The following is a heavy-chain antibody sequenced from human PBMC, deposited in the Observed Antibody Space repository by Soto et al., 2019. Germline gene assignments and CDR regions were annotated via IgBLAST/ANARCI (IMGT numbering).Heavy chain of an antibody. CDR3: VRYCSTTKCPFDY. V-gene: IGHV4-30-4*01. Sequence: LSLTCTVSGGSISSGGSYWGWIRQPPGKGLEWIGYIYYSGNTYFNPSLKSRVTLSVDTSKNQFSLNLSSVTAADTAVYYCVRYCSTTKCPFDYWGQGTLVTVSS. J-gene: IGHJ4*02. CDR2: IYYSGNT. D-gene: IGHD2-2*01. CDR1: GGSISSGGSY.